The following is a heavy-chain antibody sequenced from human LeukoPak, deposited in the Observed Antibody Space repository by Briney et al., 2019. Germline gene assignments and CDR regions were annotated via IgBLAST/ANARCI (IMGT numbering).Heavy chain of an antibody. Sequence: AGGSLRLSCAASGFTFSSYWMSWVRQAPGKGPEWVANIKQDGSEEYYVDSVKGRFTISRDNAKNSLYLQMNSLRAEDTAVYYCARDLYGYSSGWYFDYWGQGTLVTVSS. CDR2: IKQDGSEE. J-gene: IGHJ4*02. D-gene: IGHD6-19*01. CDR1: GFTFSSYW. V-gene: IGHV3-7*01. CDR3: ARDLYGYSSGWYFDY.